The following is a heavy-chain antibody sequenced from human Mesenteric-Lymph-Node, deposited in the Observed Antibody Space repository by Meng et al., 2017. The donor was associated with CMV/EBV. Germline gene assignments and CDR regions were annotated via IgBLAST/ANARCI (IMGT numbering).Heavy chain of an antibody. CDR1: GYTFTSFD. CDR3: ARGPSYSSGFPDC. CDR2: MNPNSGNT. J-gene: IGHJ4*02. D-gene: IGHD6-19*01. V-gene: IGHV1-8*02. Sequence: QEQLVQSGAEVKKPGASVKVSCKASGYTFTSFDNNWVRQATGQGPEWMGWMNPNSGNTGYAQKFQGKVTLTRDTSISTAYMELSSLRSEDTAVYYCARGPSYSSGFPDCWGQGTLVTVSS.